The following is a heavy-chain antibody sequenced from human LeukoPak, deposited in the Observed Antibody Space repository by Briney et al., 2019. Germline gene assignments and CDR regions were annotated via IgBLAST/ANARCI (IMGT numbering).Heavy chain of an antibody. CDR3: ARVDPEDYSKWEGYYGMDV. CDR2: ISSSSSYI. J-gene: IGHJ6*02. CDR1: GFTFSSYS. D-gene: IGHD4-11*01. Sequence: NPGGSLRLSCAASGFTFSSYSMNWVRQAPGKGLEWVSSISSSSSYIYYADSVKGRFTISRDNAKNSLYLQMNSLRAEDTAVYYCARVDPEDYSKWEGYYGMDVWGQGTTVTVSS. V-gene: IGHV3-21*01.